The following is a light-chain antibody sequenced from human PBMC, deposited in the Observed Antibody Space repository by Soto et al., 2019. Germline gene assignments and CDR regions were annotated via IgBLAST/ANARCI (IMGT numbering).Light chain of an antibody. J-gene: IGLJ1*01. Sequence: LTQPASVSGSPGQSFTISCTGTSSDVGGYNYVSWYQQHPGKAPKLMIYEVSNRPSGVSNRFSGSKSGNTASLTISGLQAEDEADYYCSSYTSSSTRVFGTGTKVTVL. CDR3: SSYTSSSTRV. CDR2: EVS. V-gene: IGLV2-14*01. CDR1: SSDVGGYNY.